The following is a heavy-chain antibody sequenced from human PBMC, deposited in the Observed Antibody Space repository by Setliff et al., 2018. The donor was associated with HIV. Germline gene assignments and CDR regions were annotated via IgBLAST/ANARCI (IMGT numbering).Heavy chain of an antibody. CDR1: GNTFTGYY. D-gene: IGHD1-7*01. CDR3: AADPQTGTTSYDAFDI. CDR2: INPNSGGT. Sequence: ASVKVSCKACGNTFTGYYINWVRQAPGQGLEWMGWINPNSGGTNYVQKFQGRVTITRDMSTSRAYMELGGLRTEDTAVYYCAADPQTGTTSYDAFDIWGQGTVVTVSS. J-gene: IGHJ3*02. V-gene: IGHV1-2*02.